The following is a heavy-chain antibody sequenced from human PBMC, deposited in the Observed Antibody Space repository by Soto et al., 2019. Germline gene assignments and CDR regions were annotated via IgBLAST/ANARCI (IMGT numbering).Heavy chain of an antibody. CDR2: ISAYNGNT. J-gene: IGHJ6*02. Sequence: QVQLVQSGAEVKKPGASVKVSCKASGYTFTSYGISWVRQAPGQGLEWLGWISAYNGNTNYAQKLQGRVTMTTDTSTSTAYMELRSRRSDDKAVYSCARVWYGDYKPDANYYYYGMHVWVHGTTVAVSS. D-gene: IGHD4-17*01. CDR1: GYTFTSYG. V-gene: IGHV1-18*01. CDR3: ARVWYGDYKPDANYYYYGMHV.